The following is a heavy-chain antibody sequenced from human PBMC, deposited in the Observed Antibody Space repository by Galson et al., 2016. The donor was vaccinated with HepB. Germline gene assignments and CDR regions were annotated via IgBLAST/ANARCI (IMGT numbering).Heavy chain of an antibody. CDR2: ISSSGSYT. V-gene: IGHV3-11*06. CDR3: TKQVAEGGLGDT. J-gene: IGHJ5*02. CDR1: GFTFTDYY. D-gene: IGHD2-15*01. Sequence: SLRLSCAASGFTFTDYYMAWIRQAPGKGLEWVSYISSSGSYTNYADSVKGRFTVSRDNSKRILYLPMDSLSPDDTAVYYCTKQVAEGGLGDTWGQGTVVTVSS.